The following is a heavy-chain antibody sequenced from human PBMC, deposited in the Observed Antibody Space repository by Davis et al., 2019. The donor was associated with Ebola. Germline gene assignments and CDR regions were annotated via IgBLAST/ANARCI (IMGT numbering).Heavy chain of an antibody. Sequence: PSETLSLTCTVSGGSISSSSYYWGWIRQPPGKGLEWIGSIYYSGSTYYNPSLKSRVTIFVETSKNQFSLKLSSVTAADTAVYYCASGYDWGYYYYAMDVWGQGTTVTVSS. CDR1: GGSISSSSYY. CDR2: IYYSGST. D-gene: IGHD5-12*01. J-gene: IGHJ6*02. V-gene: IGHV4-39*01. CDR3: ASGYDWGYYYYAMDV.